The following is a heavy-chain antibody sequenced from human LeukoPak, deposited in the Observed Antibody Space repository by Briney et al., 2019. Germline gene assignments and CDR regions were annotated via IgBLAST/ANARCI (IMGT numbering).Heavy chain of an antibody. CDR1: GYSISSGYY. J-gene: IGHJ4*02. Sequence: SETLSLTCAVSGYSISSGYYWGWIRQPPGKGLEWIGSIYHSGSTHYNPSLKSRVTISVDTPKNQFSLKLSSVTAADTAVYYCAGSMVLDYWGQGTLVTVSS. V-gene: IGHV4-38-2*01. CDR3: AGSMVLDY. CDR2: IYHSGST. D-gene: IGHD3-10*01.